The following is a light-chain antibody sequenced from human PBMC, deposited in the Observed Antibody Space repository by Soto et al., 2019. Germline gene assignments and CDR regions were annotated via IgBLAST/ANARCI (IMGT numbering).Light chain of an antibody. CDR2: EVN. V-gene: IGLV2-14*01. CDR3: SSHSSSSAYYV. Sequence: VLTQPASVSGSPGQSITISCTGTSSDIGYYDYVSWYQHHSGEAPKLIIYEVNNRPSGVSNRFSGSKSVNTASLTISGLQAEDEADYYCSSHSSSSAYYVFGTGTKVTVL. CDR1: SSDIGYYDY. J-gene: IGLJ1*01.